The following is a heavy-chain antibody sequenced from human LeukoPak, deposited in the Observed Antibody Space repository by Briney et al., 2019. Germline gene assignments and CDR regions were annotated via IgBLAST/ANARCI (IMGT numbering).Heavy chain of an antibody. CDR3: ARTPGYSSSWYDY. CDR1: GGSISSSSYY. CDR2: IYYSGST. V-gene: IGHV4-39*01. J-gene: IGHJ4*02. D-gene: IGHD6-13*01. Sequence: SETLSLTCTVSGGSISSSSYYWGWIRQPPGKGLEWIGSIYYSGSTYYNPSLKSRVTISVDTPKNQFSLKLSSVTAADTAVYYCARTPGYSSSWYDYWGQGTLVTVSS.